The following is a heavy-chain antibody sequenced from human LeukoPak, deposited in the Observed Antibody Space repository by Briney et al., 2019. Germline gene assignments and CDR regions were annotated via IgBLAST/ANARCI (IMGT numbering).Heavy chain of an antibody. CDR3: ARDTRGYSYGYRY. CDR1: GYTFTSYD. Sequence: ASVKVSCKASGYTFTSYDINWVRQAPGQGLEWMGWMNPNSGNRGYAQKFQGRVTITRNTSISTAYMELSSLRSEDTAVYYYARDTRGYSYGYRYWGQGTLVTVSS. V-gene: IGHV1-8*03. D-gene: IGHD5-18*01. J-gene: IGHJ4*02. CDR2: MNPNSGNR.